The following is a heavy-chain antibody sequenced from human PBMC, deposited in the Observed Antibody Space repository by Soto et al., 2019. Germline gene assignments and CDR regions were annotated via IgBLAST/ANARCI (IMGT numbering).Heavy chain of an antibody. Sequence: ESGGGLVQPGGSLRLSCAASGFTFSSYSMNWVRQAPGKGLEWVSYISSSSSTIYYADSVKGRFTISRDNAKNSLYLQMNSLRAEDTAVYYCARDRYCSGGSCNKDWFDPWGQGTLVTVSS. D-gene: IGHD2-15*01. V-gene: IGHV3-48*01. J-gene: IGHJ5*02. CDR1: GFTFSSYS. CDR3: ARDRYCSGGSCNKDWFDP. CDR2: ISSSSSTI.